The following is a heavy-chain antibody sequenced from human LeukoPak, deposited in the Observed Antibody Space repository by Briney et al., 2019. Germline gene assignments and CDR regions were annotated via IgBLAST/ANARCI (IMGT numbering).Heavy chain of an antibody. V-gene: IGHV3-23*01. J-gene: IGHJ3*02. D-gene: IGHD3-10*01. CDR1: GFTFSSYA. CDR2: ISGSGGST. Sequence: GGSLRLSCAASGFTFSSYAMSWVRQAPGKGLEWVSAISGSGGSTYYADSVKGRFTISRDNSKNTLYLQMNSLRAEDTAVYYCAKAPAYYYGSGSPHDAFDIWGQGTMVTVSS. CDR3: AKAPAYYYGSGSPHDAFDI.